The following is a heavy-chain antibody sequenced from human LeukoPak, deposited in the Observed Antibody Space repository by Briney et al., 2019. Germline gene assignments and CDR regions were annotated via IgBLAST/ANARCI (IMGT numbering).Heavy chain of an antibody. J-gene: IGHJ4*01. CDR3: ARDNEWELSYYFDY. CDR2: ISAYNGNT. Sequence: GASVKVSCKASGYTFTSYGISWVRQAPGQGLEWMGWISAYNGNTNYAQKLQGRVTMTTDTSTSTAYMELRSPRSDDTAVYYCARDNEWELSYYFDYWGQGTLVTVSS. D-gene: IGHD1-26*01. V-gene: IGHV1-18*01. CDR1: GYTFTSYG.